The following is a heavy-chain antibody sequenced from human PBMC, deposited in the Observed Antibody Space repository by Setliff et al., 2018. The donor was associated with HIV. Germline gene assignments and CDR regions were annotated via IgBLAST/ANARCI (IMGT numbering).Heavy chain of an antibody. CDR1: GFTFSYYG. CDR3: AKDFGYSSGWYLVSGTFDI. V-gene: IGHV3-30*02. D-gene: IGHD6-19*01. Sequence: PGGSVRLSCAASGFTFSYYGMHWVRQAPGKGLDWVAFIPYDGSNKYYADSVKGRFTISRDNSKNTLYLQMNSLRAEDTAAYFCAKDFGYSSGWYLVSGTFDIWGQGTKVTVSS. CDR2: IPYDGSNK. J-gene: IGHJ3*02.